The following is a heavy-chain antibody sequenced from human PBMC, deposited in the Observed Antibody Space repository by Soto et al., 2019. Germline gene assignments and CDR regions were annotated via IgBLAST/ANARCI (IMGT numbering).Heavy chain of an antibody. D-gene: IGHD6-13*01. J-gene: IGHJ3*02. V-gene: IGHV3-23*01. Sequence: EAQLLESGGELIQPGGSLRLSCAASGFTYSSHGMSWVRQAPGKGLEWIAGLSRGGGSTYYADSVKGRFTISRDNSKNTLDLIMNSLRVEDTALYYCARDGHYSTDGFDIWGQGTMVTVSS. CDR1: GFTYSSHG. CDR2: LSRGGGST. CDR3: ARDGHYSTDGFDI.